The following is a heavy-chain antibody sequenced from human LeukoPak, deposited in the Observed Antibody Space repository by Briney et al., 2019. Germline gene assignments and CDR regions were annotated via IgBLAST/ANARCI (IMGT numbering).Heavy chain of an antibody. CDR1: GFTFSSYW. CDR2: IKKDGSEK. D-gene: IGHD1-26*01. J-gene: IGHJ4*02. CDR3: ARGGGSSHFGY. V-gene: IGHV3-7*01. Sequence: QPGGSLRLSCAASGFTFSSYWMSWVRQAPGKGLEWVANIKKDGSEKYYVDSVKGRFTISRDNAKNSLYLQMNSLRAEDTAVYYCARGGGSSHFGYWGQGTLVTVSS.